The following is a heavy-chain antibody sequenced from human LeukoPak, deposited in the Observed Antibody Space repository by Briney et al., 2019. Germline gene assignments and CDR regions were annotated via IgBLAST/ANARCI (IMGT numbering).Heavy chain of an antibody. Sequence: SGPTLVNPTPTLTLTCTFSGFSLSTSGVGVGWIRQPPGKALEWLALIYWNDDKRYSPSLKSRLTITKDTSKNQVVLTMTNMDPVDTATYYCAHRTSMVRGVRLDAFDIWGQGTMVTVSS. V-gene: IGHV2-5*01. CDR3: AHRTSMVRGVRLDAFDI. D-gene: IGHD3-10*01. J-gene: IGHJ3*02. CDR1: GFSLSTSGVG. CDR2: IYWNDDK.